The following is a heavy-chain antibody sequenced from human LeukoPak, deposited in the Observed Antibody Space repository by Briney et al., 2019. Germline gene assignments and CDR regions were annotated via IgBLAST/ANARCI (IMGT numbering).Heavy chain of an antibody. Sequence: GGSLRLSCAASGFTFSDYYMSWVRQAPGKGLEWVAVISYDGSNKYYADSVKGRFTISRDNAKNSLYLQMNSLRAEDTAVYYCARDAGSGNNWFDPWGQGTLVTVSS. CDR2: ISYDGSNK. CDR3: ARDAGSGNNWFDP. D-gene: IGHD3-10*01. CDR1: GFTFSDYY. V-gene: IGHV3-30-3*01. J-gene: IGHJ5*02.